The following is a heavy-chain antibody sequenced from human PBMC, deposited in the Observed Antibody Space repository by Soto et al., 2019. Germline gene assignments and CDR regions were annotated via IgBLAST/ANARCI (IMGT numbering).Heavy chain of an antibody. CDR1: GLTFSSTG. Sequence: GGSLRLSCAASGLTFSSTGMHWVRQAPGKGLEWVAAIWYDGSNKYYADSVKGRFTISRDNSKNTLYLQMNSLRVEDTAVYYCTRGAERTVPPTVQRHLDWVCGHWGQGTPVTVSS. J-gene: IGHJ4*02. V-gene: IGHV3-33*01. CDR2: IWYDGSNK. D-gene: IGHD3-9*01. CDR3: TRGAERTVPPTVQRHLDWVCGH.